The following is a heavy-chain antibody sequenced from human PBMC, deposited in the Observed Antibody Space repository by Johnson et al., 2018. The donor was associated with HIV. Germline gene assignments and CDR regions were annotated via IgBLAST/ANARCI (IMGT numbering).Heavy chain of an antibody. Sequence: VQLVESGGGLVQPMGSLRLSCAASGFTFSDCAMSWVRQGPGKGLEWVSAITVSGDNTYYADSVKGRFTISRDNSKNTLYLQMSSLRADDTAVYYCAKGVRGSSCYDAFDIWDQGTMVTVS. CDR2: ITVSGDNT. V-gene: IGHV3-23*04. J-gene: IGHJ3*02. CDR1: GFTFSDCA. D-gene: IGHD6-6*01. CDR3: AKGVRGSSCYDAFDI.